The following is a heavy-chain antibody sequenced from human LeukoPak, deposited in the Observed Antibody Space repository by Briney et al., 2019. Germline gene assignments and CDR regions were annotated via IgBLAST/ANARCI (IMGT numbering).Heavy chain of an antibody. CDR1: RFTFSTYT. D-gene: IGHD3-22*01. Sequence: GGSLRLSCAASRFTFSTYTMNWVRQAPGKGLEWVSSISSSSFFISYADSVKGRFTISRDNAKNSLYLQMNSLRAEDTAVCYCAGREGRDYYDSSGSDYWGQGTLVTVS. V-gene: IGHV3-21*01. CDR3: AGREGRDYYDSSGSDY. CDR2: ISSSSFFI. J-gene: IGHJ4*02.